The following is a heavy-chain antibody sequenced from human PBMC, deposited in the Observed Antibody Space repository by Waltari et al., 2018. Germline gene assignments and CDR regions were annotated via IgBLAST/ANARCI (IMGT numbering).Heavy chain of an antibody. CDR1: GFTFSTYG. CDR3: ARGGGTYPDPYFFTW. CDR2: LRYEGLNS. D-gene: IGHD1-26*01. Sequence: QVQLVESGGGVVQPGGSLRLSCAASGFTFSTYGMHWVRQAPGKGLGWVAFLRYEGLNSYYAGSVQGRFTISRDNSKNTLYLQMNSLRHEDTAVYYCARGGGTYPDPYFFTWWGQGTLVTVSS. V-gene: IGHV3-30*02. J-gene: IGHJ4*02.